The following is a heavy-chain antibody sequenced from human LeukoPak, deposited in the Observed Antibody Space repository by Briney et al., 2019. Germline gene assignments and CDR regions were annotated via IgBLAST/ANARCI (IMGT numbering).Heavy chain of an antibody. Sequence: SETLSLTCAVSGGSISGDGHPWTWLPQPPGKGLELIGYLYHSGSADYNPSLRSRVTISGDRSKNQFSLQLTSVTAADTAVYYCARTGRGYRYYFDSWGPGTLVTVSS. D-gene: IGHD1-1*01. CDR2: LYHSGSA. V-gene: IGHV4-30-2*01. J-gene: IGHJ4*02. CDR3: ARTGRGYRYYFDS. CDR1: GGSISGDGHP.